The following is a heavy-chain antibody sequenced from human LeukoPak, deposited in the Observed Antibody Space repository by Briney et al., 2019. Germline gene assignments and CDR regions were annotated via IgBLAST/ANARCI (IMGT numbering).Heavy chain of an antibody. Sequence: GGSLRLSCAASGFTFSNLWMSWVRQAPGKGLKWVANIKQDGSEKYYVDSVKGRFTISRDNAQNSLYLQMNSLRAEDTAVYYCARGGGSYDYWGQGTLVTVSS. CDR3: ARGGGSYDY. D-gene: IGHD1-26*01. CDR1: GFTFSNLW. CDR2: IKQDGSEK. V-gene: IGHV3-7*03. J-gene: IGHJ4*02.